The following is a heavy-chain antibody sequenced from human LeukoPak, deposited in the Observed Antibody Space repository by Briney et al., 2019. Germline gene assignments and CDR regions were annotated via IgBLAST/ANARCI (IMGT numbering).Heavy chain of an antibody. J-gene: IGHJ6*02. CDR2: ISYDGSNK. D-gene: IGHD1-14*01. CDR3: ARVSPEAVYYYYGMDV. CDR1: GFTFSSYA. V-gene: IGHV3-30*04. Sequence: GRSLRLSCAASGFTFSSYAMHWVRQAPGKGLEWVAVISYDGSNKYYADSVKGRFTISRDNSKNTLYLQMNSLRAEDTAVYYCARVSPEAVYYYYGMDVWGQGTKVTVSS.